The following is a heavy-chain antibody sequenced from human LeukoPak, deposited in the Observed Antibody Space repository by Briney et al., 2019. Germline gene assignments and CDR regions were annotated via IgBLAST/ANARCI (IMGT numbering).Heavy chain of an antibody. J-gene: IGHJ4*02. CDR1: GFTFNNAW. CDR3: STYRLWVSMTGLDY. V-gene: IGHV3-15*01. Sequence: GGSLRLSCAVSGFTFNNAWMSWVRQAPGKGLEWLGRIKSKTDGGTTDYAAPVKGRFTISRDDSKNMLYLQMNSLKTEDTSVYYCSTYRLWVSMTGLDYLGQGTLVTVSS. CDR2: IKSKTDGGTT. D-gene: IGHD3-16*01.